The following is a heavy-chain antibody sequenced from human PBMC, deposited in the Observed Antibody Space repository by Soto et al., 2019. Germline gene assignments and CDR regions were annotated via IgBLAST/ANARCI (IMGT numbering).Heavy chain of an antibody. CDR2: ISYDGSNK. J-gene: IGHJ4*02. V-gene: IGHV3-30*18. CDR1: GFTFSSYG. Sequence: PGGSLRLSCAASGFTFSSYGMHWVRQAPGKGLEWVAVISYDGSNKYYADSVKGRFTISRDNSKNTLYLQMNSLRAEDTAVYYCAKGGGDFDYWGQGTLVTVSS. D-gene: IGHD2-15*01. CDR3: AKGGGDFDY.